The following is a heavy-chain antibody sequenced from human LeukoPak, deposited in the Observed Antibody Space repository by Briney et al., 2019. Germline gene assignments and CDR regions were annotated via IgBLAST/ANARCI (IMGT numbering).Heavy chain of an antibody. CDR1: GLTFSSYA. V-gene: IGHV3-23*01. Sequence: GGSLRLSCVDSGLTFSSYAMSWVRQAPGEGLEWVSTISVSGGSTYYADSVKGRFTISRDNSKNTLYLQMNSLRAEDTAVYYCAPYCSGGSCYRYWGQGTLVTVSS. CDR2: ISVSGGST. D-gene: IGHD2-15*01. J-gene: IGHJ4*02. CDR3: APYCSGGSCYRY.